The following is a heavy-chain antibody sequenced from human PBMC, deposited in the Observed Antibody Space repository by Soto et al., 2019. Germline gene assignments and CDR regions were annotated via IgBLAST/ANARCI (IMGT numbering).Heavy chain of an antibody. CDR3: ARPDEGSYSSNHHYYYALDV. D-gene: IGHD3-16*01. J-gene: IGHJ6*02. Sequence: QVQLLQSGAEVKKPGSSVKVSCTVSGGIFRRYAISWVRQAPGQGLEWLGGIVPIFGTTNYAQKFQGRVTITAGESTSTAYMDLSSLRSDDTAVYYCARPDEGSYSSNHHYYYALDVWGQGTTVTVSS. CDR1: GGIFRRYA. V-gene: IGHV1-69*01. CDR2: IVPIFGTT.